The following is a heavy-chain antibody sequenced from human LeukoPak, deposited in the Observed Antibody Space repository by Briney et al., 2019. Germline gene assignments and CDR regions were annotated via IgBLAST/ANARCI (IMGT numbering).Heavy chain of an antibody. J-gene: IGHJ6*03. V-gene: IGHV1-8*01. Sequence: GASVKVSCKASGYTITSYDINWVRQATGQGLEWMGWMNPNSGNTGYAQKFQGRVTMTRNTSISTAYMELSSLRSEDTAVYYCARGVEQLVFYYYYYMDVWGKGTTVTVSS. D-gene: IGHD6-6*01. CDR1: GYTITSYD. CDR2: MNPNSGNT. CDR3: ARGVEQLVFYYYYYMDV.